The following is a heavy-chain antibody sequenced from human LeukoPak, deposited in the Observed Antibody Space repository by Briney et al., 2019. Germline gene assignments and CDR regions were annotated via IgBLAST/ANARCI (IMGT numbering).Heavy chain of an antibody. CDR2: IDSSDASR. D-gene: IGHD3-10*01. CDR1: GFTLSSYE. J-gene: IGHJ6*03. Sequence: GGSLRLSCTASGFTLSSYEVNWVRQAPGKGLEWISYIDSSDASRYYADSVKGRFTISRDNAKNTLYLQMTSLRADDTAVYYSARVAGEGDYSYYYHMDVWGKGTAVTISS. V-gene: IGHV3-48*03. CDR3: ARVAGEGDYSYYYHMDV.